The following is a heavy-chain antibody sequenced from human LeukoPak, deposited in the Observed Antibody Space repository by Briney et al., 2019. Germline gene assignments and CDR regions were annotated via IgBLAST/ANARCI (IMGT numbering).Heavy chain of an antibody. V-gene: IGHV4-59*01. CDR1: GVSFSGYY. D-gene: IGHD4-17*01. Sequence: SETLSLTCAVYGVSFSGYYWSWIRQPPGKGLEWIGYIYYSGSTNYNPSLKSRVTISVDTSKNQFSLKLSSVTAADTAIYYCARGFYGDTQFDYWGQGTLVTVSS. CDR2: IYYSGST. CDR3: ARGFYGDTQFDY. J-gene: IGHJ4*02.